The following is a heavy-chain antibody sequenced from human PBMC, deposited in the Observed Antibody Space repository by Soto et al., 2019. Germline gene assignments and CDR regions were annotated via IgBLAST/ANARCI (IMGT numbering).Heavy chain of an antibody. CDR1: GFTVSTNY. J-gene: IGHJ4*02. V-gene: IGHV3-66*01. D-gene: IGHD4-17*01. Sequence: EVQLVESGGGLVQPGGSLSLSCAASGFTVSTNYMNLVRQAPGKGLEWVSVIYSGGCAYYADSVKGRFTISRDNFKNTVFLQMSSLRAEVTAVYFCARGDGDPFDYWGQGTLVTVSS. CDR2: IYSGGCA. CDR3: ARGDGDPFDY.